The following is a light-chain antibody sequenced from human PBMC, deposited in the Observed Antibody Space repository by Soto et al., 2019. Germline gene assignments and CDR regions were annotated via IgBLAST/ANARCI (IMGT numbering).Light chain of an antibody. Sequence: EIVMTQSPATLSVSPGERSTLSCMASQSISSSLAWYQQKPGQAPRLLIYDASTRATGIPASFSGSGSGTEFTLTISSLQSEDFAVYYCQQYYDWPITFGQGTRLDIK. CDR3: QQYYDWPIT. CDR1: QSISSS. V-gene: IGKV3-15*01. CDR2: DAS. J-gene: IGKJ5*01.